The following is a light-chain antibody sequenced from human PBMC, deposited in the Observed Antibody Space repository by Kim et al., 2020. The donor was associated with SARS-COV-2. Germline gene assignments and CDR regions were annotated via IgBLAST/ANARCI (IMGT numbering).Light chain of an antibody. Sequence: VAPGQTARFTWSGDKLGDKYACWYQQKPGQSPVLVIYQDSKRPSGIPERFSGSNSGNTATLTISGTQAMDEADYYCQAWDSSTAVFGGGTQLTVL. CDR1: KLGDKY. V-gene: IGLV3-1*01. J-gene: IGLJ2*01. CDR2: QDS. CDR3: QAWDSSTAV.